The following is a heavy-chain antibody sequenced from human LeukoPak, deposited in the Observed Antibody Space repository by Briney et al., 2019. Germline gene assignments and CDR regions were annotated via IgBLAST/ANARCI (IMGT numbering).Heavy chain of an antibody. V-gene: IGHV3-74*01. D-gene: IGHD3-9*01. CDR2: INSDGSST. Sequence: GGSLRLACAASGFTFSSYWMHWVSQAPGKGLVWVSRINSDGSSTSYAASVKGRFTISRDNAKNTLYLQMNSLRAEDTAVYYCARDSPLRYFDWALYDWIDPCGQGTLVTVSS. CDR1: GFTFSSYW. J-gene: IGHJ5*02. CDR3: ARDSPLRYFDWALYDWIDP.